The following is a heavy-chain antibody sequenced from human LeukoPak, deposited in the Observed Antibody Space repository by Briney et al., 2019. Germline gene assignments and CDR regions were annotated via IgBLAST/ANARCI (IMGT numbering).Heavy chain of an antibody. CDR1: GGSISSSSYY. J-gene: IGHJ4*02. Sequence: SETLSLTCTVSGGSISSSSYYRGWIRQPPRKGLEWIGSIYYSGSTYYNPSLKSRVTISVDTSKNQFSLKLSSVTAADTAVYYCARGPPYIVVVTAIGFFDYWGQGTLVTVSS. D-gene: IGHD2-21*02. V-gene: IGHV4-39*01. CDR3: ARGPPYIVVVTAIGFFDY. CDR2: IYYSGST.